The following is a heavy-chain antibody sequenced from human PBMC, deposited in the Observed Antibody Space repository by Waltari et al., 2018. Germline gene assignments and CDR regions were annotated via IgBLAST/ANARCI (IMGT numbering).Heavy chain of an antibody. Sequence: QVQLVQSGAEVKKPGASVKVSCRGSGYTFTDYYIHWVRQAPGQGLEWMGWINPKRGGKDSAQKFQDRVTMTRDKSLNTAYLELSNLRPNDTAVYFCARENSHSGSGTYDLDYWGQGTLVTVSS. D-gene: IGHD3-10*01. CDR1: GYTFTDYY. V-gene: IGHV1-2*02. J-gene: IGHJ4*02. CDR3: ARENSHSGSGTYDLDY. CDR2: INPKRGGK.